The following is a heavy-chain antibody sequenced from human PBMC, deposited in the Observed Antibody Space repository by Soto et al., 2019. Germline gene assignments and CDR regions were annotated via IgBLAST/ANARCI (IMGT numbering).Heavy chain of an antibody. V-gene: IGHV2-5*01. CDR1: GSPLRTNLVA. J-gene: IGHJ4*02. CDR3: AHASRAVARGLDF. D-gene: IGHD6-19*01. Sequence: NPTQTLRLTCTFPGSPLRTNLVAVVSLRQHPGKALEWLALIYWNDDKRYSPSLKSRLTITKDTSKNQVVLTMTNMDPVDTATFYCAHASRAVARGLDFWGQGNLVTCSS. CDR2: IYWNDDK.